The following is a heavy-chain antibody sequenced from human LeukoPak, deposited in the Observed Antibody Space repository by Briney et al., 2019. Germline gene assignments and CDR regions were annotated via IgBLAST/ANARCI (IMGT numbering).Heavy chain of an antibody. J-gene: IGHJ4*02. V-gene: IGHV3-33*01. Sequence: GGSLRLSCAASGFTFSDYGMHWVRQAPGEGLEWVAVIWHDGSEKYYGDSVKGRFIISRDNGKNSLYLQMSSLRAEDTAVYYCAIWMGNNADFTGPIDYWGQGTLVTVSS. CDR2: IWHDGSEK. D-gene: IGHD2-2*03. CDR3: AIWMGNNADFTGPIDY. CDR1: GFTFSDYG.